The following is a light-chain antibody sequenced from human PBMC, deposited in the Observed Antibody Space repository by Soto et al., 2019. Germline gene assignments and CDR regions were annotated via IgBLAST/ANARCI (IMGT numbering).Light chain of an antibody. J-gene: IGLJ2*01. CDR1: SSNIGSNP. V-gene: IGLV1-44*01. CDR3: GAWDDSLRGGV. CDR2: SDN. Sequence: QSVLTQPPSASGTPGQRVTISCSGSSSNIGSNPVSWYQQLPGTAPKSLIYSDNQRPSGVPDRISGSRSGTSASLAISGLQSEDEAEYYCGAWDDSLRGGVFGGGTKLTVL.